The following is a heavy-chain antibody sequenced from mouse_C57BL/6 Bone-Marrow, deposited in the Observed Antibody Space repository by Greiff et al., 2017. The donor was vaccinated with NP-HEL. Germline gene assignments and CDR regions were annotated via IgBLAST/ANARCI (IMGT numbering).Heavy chain of an antibody. V-gene: IGHV1-26*01. CDR3: ARATYYDYGGAMDF. CDR2: INPNNGGN. CDR1: GYTFTDYY. D-gene: IGHD2-4*01. J-gene: IGHJ4*01. Sequence: EVMLVESGPELVKPGASVKISCKASGYTFTDYYMNWVKQSHGKSLEWIGDINPNNGGNSYNQKFKGKATLTVDKSSSTAYMELRSLTSEDSAVYYCARATYYDYGGAMDFWGQGTSVTVSA.